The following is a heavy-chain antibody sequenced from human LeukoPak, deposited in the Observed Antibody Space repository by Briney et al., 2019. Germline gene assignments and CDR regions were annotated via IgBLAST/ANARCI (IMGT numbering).Heavy chain of an antibody. CDR1: EYTLTGLS. CDR3: ATILLSKKRYYDFWTSAFDF. J-gene: IGHJ3*01. CDR2: FDPEDVDT. V-gene: IGHV1-24*01. D-gene: IGHD3-3*01. Sequence: ASVKVSCKVSEYTLTGLSVHWVRLAPGKGLEWMGGFDPEDVDTIYAQKFEGRVTMTEDTSTDTAYLELSSLRSEDTAVYYCATILLSKKRYYDFWTSAFDFWGQGTLVTVSS.